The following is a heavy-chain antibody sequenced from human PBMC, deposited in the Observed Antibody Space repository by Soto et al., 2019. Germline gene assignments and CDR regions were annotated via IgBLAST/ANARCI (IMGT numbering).Heavy chain of an antibody. D-gene: IGHD1-7*01. V-gene: IGHV1-2*02. CDR3: ARVMDDWNSVRFDP. CDR2: INPNSGAA. CDR1: GYTFTDFY. J-gene: IGHJ5*02. Sequence: ASVQVTCLASGYTFTDFYIHCARQAPGQGLEWMGWINPNSGAATSAQKFQGRVTMTRDTSISTAFMELTSLRSDDTAFYYCARVMDDWNSVRFDPWGQGTLVTVSS.